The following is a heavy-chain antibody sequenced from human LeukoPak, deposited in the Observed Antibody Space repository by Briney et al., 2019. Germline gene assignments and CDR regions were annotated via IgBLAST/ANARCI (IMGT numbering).Heavy chain of an antibody. CDR3: ATTLYSGIYGDAFDV. V-gene: IGHV5-51*01. CDR1: GYRFTTNW. Sequence: GESLKISCQGSGYRFTTNWIGWVRQMPGKGLECMGIIYSGDSETRYSPSFQGQVTISVDKSITTAYLQWTSLKASDTAKYYCATTLYSGIYGDAFDVWGQGTMVTVSS. D-gene: IGHD1-26*01. J-gene: IGHJ3*01. CDR2: IYSGDSET.